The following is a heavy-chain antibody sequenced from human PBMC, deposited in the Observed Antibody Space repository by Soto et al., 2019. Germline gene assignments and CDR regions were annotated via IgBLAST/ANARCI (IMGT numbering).Heavy chain of an antibody. CDR3: AHRTGFDY. J-gene: IGHJ4*02. CDR2: ISGSGGGT. CDR1: GYTFSSFD. Sequence: EVQLWESGGGLVQPGGSLRLSCAVSGYTFSSFDMSWVRQAPGKGLEWVSTISGSGGGTNYADSVKGRFTISRDISTYTVFLQMNSLRAEDTAAYYCAHRTGFDYWGQGALVTVSS. V-gene: IGHV3-23*01.